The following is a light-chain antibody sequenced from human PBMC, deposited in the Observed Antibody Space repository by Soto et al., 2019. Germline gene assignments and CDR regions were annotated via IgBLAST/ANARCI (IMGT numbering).Light chain of an antibody. CDR1: QSVRSSY. Sequence: EIVLTQSPGTLSLSPGERATLSCRASQSVRSSYLAWYQQKPGKAPRLLIYGASSRATGIPDRFSGSGSGTDFTLAISRLEPEDFAVYYGQQYGTSPTNFGGGAKVEIK. CDR2: GAS. J-gene: IGKJ4*01. V-gene: IGKV3-20*01. CDR3: QQYGTSPTN.